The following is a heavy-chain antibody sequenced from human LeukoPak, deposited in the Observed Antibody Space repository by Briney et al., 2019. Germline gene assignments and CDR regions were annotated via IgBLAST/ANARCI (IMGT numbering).Heavy chain of an antibody. D-gene: IGHD4-23*01. J-gene: IGHJ6*03. CDR2: IYYSGST. CDR1: GDSFSYFY. CDR3: ARSFRSVSTVVKDYYYMDV. V-gene: IGHV4-59*01. Sequence: SETLSLTCTVSGDSFSYFYWSWIRQPPGKGLEWIGYIYYSGSTNYNPSLKSRVTISVDTSKNQFSLKLSSVTAADTAVYYCARSFRSVSTVVKDYYYMDVWGKGTTVTVSS.